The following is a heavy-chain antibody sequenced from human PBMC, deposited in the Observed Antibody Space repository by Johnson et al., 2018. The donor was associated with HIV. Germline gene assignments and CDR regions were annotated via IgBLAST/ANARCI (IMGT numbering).Heavy chain of an antibody. CDR3: ARDGPWLQSQRDAFDI. CDR2: IKQDGSEK. CDR1: GFTFSSYW. V-gene: IGHV3-7*01. Sequence: VQLVESGGGLVQPGGSLRLSCLASGFTFSSYWLSWVRQAPGKGLEWVANIKQDGSEKYYVDSVTGRFTISRDNAKKSLYLQMNSLRAEDTAVYYCARDGPWLQSQRDAFDIWGQGTMVTVSS. D-gene: IGHD5-24*01. J-gene: IGHJ3*02.